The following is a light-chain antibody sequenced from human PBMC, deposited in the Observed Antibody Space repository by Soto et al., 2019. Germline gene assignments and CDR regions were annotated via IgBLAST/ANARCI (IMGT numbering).Light chain of an antibody. CDR2: GAS. V-gene: IGKV3-20*01. J-gene: IGKJ4*01. CDR1: QSVSSSY. CDR3: QQYGSSLLT. Sequence: EIVLTQSPGTLYLSPGERATLSCRASQSVSSSYLAWYQQKPGQAPRLLIYGASSSATGIPDRFSGSGSGTDFTLAISRLEPEDCAVYCCQQYGSSLLTYGGGTKVEIK.